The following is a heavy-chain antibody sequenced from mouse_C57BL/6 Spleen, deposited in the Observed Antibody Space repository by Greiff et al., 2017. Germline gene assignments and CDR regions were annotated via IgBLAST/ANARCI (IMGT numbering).Heavy chain of an antibody. CDR3: ARHAYYSNRYWYFDV. V-gene: IGHV5-6*01. CDR1: GFTFSSYG. D-gene: IGHD2-5*01. CDR2: ISSGGSYT. J-gene: IGHJ1*03. Sequence: EVMLVESGGDLVKPGGSLKLSCAASGFTFSSYGMSWVRQTPDKRLEWVATISSGGSYTYYPDSVKGRFTISRDNAKNTLYLQMSSLKSEDTAMYYCARHAYYSNRYWYFDVWGTGTTVTVSS.